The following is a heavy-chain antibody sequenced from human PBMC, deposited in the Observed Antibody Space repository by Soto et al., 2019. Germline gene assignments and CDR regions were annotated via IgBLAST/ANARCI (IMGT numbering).Heavy chain of an antibody. CDR2: IYYSGST. J-gene: IGHJ5*02. D-gene: IGHD3-9*01. V-gene: IGHV4-59*01. CDR1: GGYIRSYY. CDR3: ARTSRDILTEFDP. Sequence: PETLSLTCTFSGGYIRSYYWSWIRQPPGKGLEWIGYIYYSGSTNYNPSLKSRVTISVDTSASTAYMELSSLRSEDTAVYYCARTSRDILTEFDPWGQGTMVTVSS.